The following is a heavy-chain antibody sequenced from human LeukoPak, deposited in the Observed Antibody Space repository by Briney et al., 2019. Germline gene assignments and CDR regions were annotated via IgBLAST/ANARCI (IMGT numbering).Heavy chain of an antibody. V-gene: IGHV3-48*03. J-gene: IGHJ4*02. Sequence: GGSLRLSCAASGFSFSTYEFHWVRHAPGKGLEWVSYISASGQTIYYADSVRGRFTISRDNAKNSLYLQMNSLRADDTALYYCVRDIAWGAFDYWGQGTVVTVSS. D-gene: IGHD7-27*01. CDR1: GFSFSTYE. CDR2: ISASGQTI. CDR3: VRDIAWGAFDY.